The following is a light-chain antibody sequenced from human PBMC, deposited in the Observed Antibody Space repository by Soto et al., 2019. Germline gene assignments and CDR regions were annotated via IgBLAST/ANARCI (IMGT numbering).Light chain of an antibody. CDR2: ATS. V-gene: IGKV1-39*01. Sequence: DIQMTQSPSSLSASAGDRVTITCRASQSIRSSLNWYQQRPGKAPELLIYATSSLQSGVPSRFSGSGSGTDFALTISSLHPEDFATYDCQQSFSTPRTFGQGTKLEIK. J-gene: IGKJ2*01. CDR1: QSIRSS. CDR3: QQSFSTPRT.